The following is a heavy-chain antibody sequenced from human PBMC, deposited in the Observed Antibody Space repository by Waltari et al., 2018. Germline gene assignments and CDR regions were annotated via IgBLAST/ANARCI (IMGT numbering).Heavy chain of an antibody. Sequence: EVQLVESGGVVVQPGGSLRLSCAASGFTFDDYAMHWVRQAPGKGLEWVSLISWDGGSTYYADSVKGRFTISRDNSKNSLYLQMNSLRAEDTALYYCANGDGDGYNLGAFDIWGQGTMVTVSS. CDR3: ANGDGDGYNLGAFDI. V-gene: IGHV3-43D*04. D-gene: IGHD5-12*01. J-gene: IGHJ3*02. CDR1: GFTFDDYA. CDR2: ISWDGGST.